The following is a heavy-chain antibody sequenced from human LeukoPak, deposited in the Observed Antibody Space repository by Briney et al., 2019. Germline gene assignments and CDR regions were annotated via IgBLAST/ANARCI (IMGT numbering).Heavy chain of an antibody. CDR2: INPKNGDT. CDR3: ARTRGSHISMAYLDY. J-gene: IGHJ4*02. CDR1: GYTFSDNF. V-gene: IGHV1-2*02. D-gene: IGHD2/OR15-2a*01. Sequence: VASVKVSCKASGYTFSDNFMHWVRQAPGQGLEWMGWINPKNGDTNYAQKLQGRVTMTRDTSISTAYMELSSLRSDDTAVYYCARTRGSHISMAYLDYWGQGTLVTVSS.